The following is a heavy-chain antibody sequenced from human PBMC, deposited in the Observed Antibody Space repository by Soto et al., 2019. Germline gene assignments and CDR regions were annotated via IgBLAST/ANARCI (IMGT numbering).Heavy chain of an antibody. CDR3: ARCLIRRDRWFDP. Sequence: PSETLSLTCAVSGGSISSGGYSWSLIRQPPGKDLEWIGYIYHSGSTYYNPSLKSRVTISVDRSKNQFSLKLSSVTAADTAVYYCARCLIRRDRWFDPWGQGTLVTVSS. D-gene: IGHD3-16*01. CDR1: GGSISSGGYS. J-gene: IGHJ5*02. CDR2: IYHSGST. V-gene: IGHV4-30-2*01.